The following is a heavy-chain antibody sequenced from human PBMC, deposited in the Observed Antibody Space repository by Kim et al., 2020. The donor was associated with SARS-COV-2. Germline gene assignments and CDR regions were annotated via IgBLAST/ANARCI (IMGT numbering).Heavy chain of an antibody. V-gene: IGHV4-59*13. Sequence: SETLSLTCTVSGASITSYYWTWIRQPPGKGLELIGYIYYSGSTNYNPSLNSRVTLSVDTSKNQFSLKLSSVTAADTAVYYCASYSGSFSFQHWGLGTLIT. CDR1: GASITSYY. D-gene: IGHD1-26*01. J-gene: IGHJ1*01. CDR3: ASYSGSFSFQH. CDR2: IYYSGST.